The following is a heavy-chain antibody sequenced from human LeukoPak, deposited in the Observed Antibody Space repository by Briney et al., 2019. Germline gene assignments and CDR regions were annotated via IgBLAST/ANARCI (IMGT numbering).Heavy chain of an antibody. Sequence: GGSLRLSCAASVLTFSSYVMHWVRQAPGKGLEWEACTRYDGSNKYYADSVKGRFTISRDNSNSTLYLQTISLRAEDTAVYYCAKDRAVLGGATSMDYWGQGTLVTVSS. J-gene: IGHJ4*02. V-gene: IGHV3-30*02. CDR1: VLTFSSYV. CDR3: AKDRAVLGGATSMDY. CDR2: TRYDGSNK. D-gene: IGHD1-26*01.